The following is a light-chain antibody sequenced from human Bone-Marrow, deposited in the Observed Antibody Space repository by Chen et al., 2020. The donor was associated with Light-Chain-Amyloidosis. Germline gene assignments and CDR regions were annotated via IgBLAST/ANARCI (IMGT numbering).Light chain of an antibody. CDR2: DDS. CDR1: NIGSTS. CDR3: QVWDRSSDRPV. J-gene: IGLJ3*02. V-gene: IGLV3-21*02. Sequence: SYVLTQPSSLSVAPGQPATIASGGNNIGSTSVHWYQQTPGQPPLLVVYDDSDRTSGIPKRLSGSNSGNTATLTISRVEAGDEADYYCQVWDRSSDRPVFGGGTKLTVL.